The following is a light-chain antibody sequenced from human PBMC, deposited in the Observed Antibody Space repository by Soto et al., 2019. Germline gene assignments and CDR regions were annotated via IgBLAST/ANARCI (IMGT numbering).Light chain of an antibody. V-gene: IGKV1-5*03. J-gene: IGKJ1*01. CDR3: QHYNSYSEE. Sequence: DIQMTQSPSTLSGSVGDRVTITCRASQTISSWLAWYQQKPGKAPKLLIYKASTLKSGVPSRFSGSGSGTEFTLPISSLQPDDFATYYCQHYNSYSEEFGQGTKVDIK. CDR2: KAS. CDR1: QTISSW.